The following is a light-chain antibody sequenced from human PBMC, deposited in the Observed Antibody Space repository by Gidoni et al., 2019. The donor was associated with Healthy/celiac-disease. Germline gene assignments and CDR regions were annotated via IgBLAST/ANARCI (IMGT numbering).Light chain of an antibody. Sequence: EIVMTQPPATLSVSPGERATLSCRASQSVSSNLAWYQQKPGQAPRLLIYGASTRATGIPARFSGSGSGTEFTLTISSLQSEDFAVYYCQQYNSWLTFGQGTKVEIK. V-gene: IGKV3-15*01. J-gene: IGKJ1*01. CDR2: GAS. CDR3: QQYNSWLT. CDR1: QSVSSN.